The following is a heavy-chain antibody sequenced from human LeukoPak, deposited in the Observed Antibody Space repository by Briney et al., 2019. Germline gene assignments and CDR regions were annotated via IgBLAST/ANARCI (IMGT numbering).Heavy chain of an antibody. J-gene: IGHJ3*02. CDR1: GFTFSRYW. V-gene: IGHV3-7*01. D-gene: IGHD6-13*01. CDR2: IIQDGSEK. Sequence: GGSLRLSCAASGFTFSRYWMSWVRQAPGKGLEWVANIIQDGSEKYYVDSVKGRFTISRDNSKNTLYLQMNSLRAEDTAVYYCAKGYSIAAAGYDAFDIWGQGTMVTVSS. CDR3: AKGYSIAAAGYDAFDI.